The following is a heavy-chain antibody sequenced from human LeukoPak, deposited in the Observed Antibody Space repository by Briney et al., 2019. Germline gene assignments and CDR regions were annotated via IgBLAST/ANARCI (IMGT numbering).Heavy chain of an antibody. CDR3: ARAWGIGGYYDSSGYYLFDY. V-gene: IGHV3-23*01. J-gene: IGHJ4*02. D-gene: IGHD3-22*01. Sequence: GGSLRLSCAASGFTFKSHAMSWVRQAPGKGLEWVSATSGSGGSKFYADSVKGRFTISRDNSKDTLYLQMNSLRAEDTAVYYCARAWGIGGYYDSSGYYLFDYWGQGALVTVSS. CDR1: GFTFKSHA. CDR2: TSGSGGSK.